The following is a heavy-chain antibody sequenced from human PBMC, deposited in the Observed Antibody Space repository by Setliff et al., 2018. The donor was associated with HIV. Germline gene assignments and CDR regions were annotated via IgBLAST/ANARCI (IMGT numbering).Heavy chain of an antibody. Sequence: GGSLRLSCAASGFTFDDYAMYWVRLLPGKGLEWVSGISWNSETIGYADSVKGRFTISRDNAKNSLYLQMSSLRVEDTAVYYCVSHLFGISPPGKDWGQGTLVTVSS. CDR1: GFTFDDYA. CDR3: VSHLFGISPPGKD. D-gene: IGHD3-16*01. CDR2: ISWNSETI. V-gene: IGHV3-9*01. J-gene: IGHJ4*02.